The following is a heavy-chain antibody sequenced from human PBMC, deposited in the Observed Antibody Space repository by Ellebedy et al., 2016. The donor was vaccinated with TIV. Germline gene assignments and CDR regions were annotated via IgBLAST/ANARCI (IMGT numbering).Heavy chain of an antibody. CDR2: IFTSGSF. J-gene: IGHJ6*03. Sequence: SETLSLXXAVSGGSVSRYFWSWIRQPAGKALEWIGRIFTSGSFNYNPSLMSRVTMSVVTSKNQISLRLNSVTTADTAVYYCARVHCSITTCDYYYMDVWGKGTTVTVSS. CDR1: GGSVSRYF. V-gene: IGHV4-4*07. D-gene: IGHD1-1*01. CDR3: ARVHCSITTCDYYYMDV.